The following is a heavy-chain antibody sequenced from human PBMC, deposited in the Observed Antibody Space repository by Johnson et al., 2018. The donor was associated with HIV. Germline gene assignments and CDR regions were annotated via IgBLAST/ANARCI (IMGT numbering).Heavy chain of an antibody. Sequence: VQLVESGGGLVQPGGSLRLSCAASGFTVSSNYMSWVRQAPGKGLEWVSVIYSGGTTYYADSVKGRFTISRDNSKNTLYLQMNSLRAEDTAVYYCAKGSGSSWYIGAFDIWGQGTMVTVSS. V-gene: IGHV3-66*02. J-gene: IGHJ3*02. CDR1: GFTVSSNY. CDR2: IYSGGTT. D-gene: IGHD6-13*01. CDR3: AKGSGSSWYIGAFDI.